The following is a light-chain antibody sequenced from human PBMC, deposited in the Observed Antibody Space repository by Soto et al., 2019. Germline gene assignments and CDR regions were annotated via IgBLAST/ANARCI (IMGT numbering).Light chain of an antibody. V-gene: IGKV3D-20*02. CDR1: QSVSSSY. Sequence: EIVLTQSPGTLSLSPGGRATLSCRASQSVSSSYLAWYQHKPGQAPRLLILQASTRATGIPARFSGSGSGTDFTLIISNLQSEDFAIYYCKQYNHWPPFTFGQGTRLEIK. J-gene: IGKJ5*01. CDR3: KQYNHWPPFT. CDR2: QAS.